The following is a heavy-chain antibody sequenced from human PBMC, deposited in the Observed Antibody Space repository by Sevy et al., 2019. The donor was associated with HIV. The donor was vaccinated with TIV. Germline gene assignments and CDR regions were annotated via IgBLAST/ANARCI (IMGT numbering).Heavy chain of an antibody. CDR1: GGSFSGYY. CDR2: INHSGST. Sequence: SETLSLTCVVYGGSFSGYYWSWIRQPPGKGVEWIGEINHSGSTNYNPSLKSRVTISADTSKNQFSLKPSSVTAADTSVYYCATRRGHLSFDYWGQGTLVTVSS. V-gene: IGHV4-34*01. J-gene: IGHJ4*02. CDR3: ATRRGHLSFDY.